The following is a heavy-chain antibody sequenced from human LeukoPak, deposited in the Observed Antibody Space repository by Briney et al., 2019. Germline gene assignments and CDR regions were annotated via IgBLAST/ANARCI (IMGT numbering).Heavy chain of an antibody. V-gene: IGHV1-18*01. D-gene: IGHD5-12*01. J-gene: IGHJ4*02. CDR3: ARDQGFIVATIQTADDFDY. Sequence: ASVKVSCKASGYTFSSYGISWVRQAPGQGLEWTGRITTYNGNTYYAQNLQGRVTMTTDTSTSTAYMELRSLRSDDTAVYYCARDQGFIVATIQTADDFDYWGQGTLVTVSS. CDR1: GYTFSSYG. CDR2: ITTYNGNT.